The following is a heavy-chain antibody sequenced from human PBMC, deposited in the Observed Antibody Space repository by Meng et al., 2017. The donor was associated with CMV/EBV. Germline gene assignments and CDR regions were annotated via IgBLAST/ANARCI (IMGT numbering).Heavy chain of an antibody. CDR1: GGSISSGDYY. Sequence: SETLSLTCTVSGGSISSGDYYWSWIRQPPGKGLEWIGYIYYSGCTYYNPSLKSRVTISVDTSKNQFSLKLSSVTAADTAVYYCARGPMVRGVIGYYYYGMDVWGQGTTVTVSS. J-gene: IGHJ6*02. D-gene: IGHD3-10*01. CDR3: ARGPMVRGVIGYYYYGMDV. V-gene: IGHV4-30-4*08. CDR2: IYYSGCT.